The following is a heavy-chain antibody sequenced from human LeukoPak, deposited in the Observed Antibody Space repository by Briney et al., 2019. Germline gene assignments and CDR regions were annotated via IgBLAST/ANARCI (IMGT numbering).Heavy chain of an antibody. J-gene: IGHJ4*02. V-gene: IGHV3-30*02. D-gene: IGHD3-10*01. CDR1: GFTFSSYG. CDR2: IRYDGSNK. CDR3: AKDSRITMVRGVTRTYYFDY. Sequence: PGGSLRLSCAASGFTFSSYGMHWVRQAPGKGLEWVAFIRYDGSNKYYADSVKGRFTISRDNSKNTLYLQMNSLRAEDTAVYYCAKDSRITMVRGVTRTYYFDYWGQGTLVTVSS.